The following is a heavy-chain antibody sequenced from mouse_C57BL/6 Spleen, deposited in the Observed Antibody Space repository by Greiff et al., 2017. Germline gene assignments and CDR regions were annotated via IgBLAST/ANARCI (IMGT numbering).Heavy chain of an antibody. CDR2: IYPGDGDT. V-gene: IGHV1-82*01. Sequence: VQLVESGPELVKPGASVKISCKASGYAFSSSWMNWVKQRPGKGLEWIGRIYPGDGDTNYNGKFKGKATLTADTSSSTAYMQLSSLASEYSAVYFCAVNYGYSLFDYWGQGTTLTVSA. J-gene: IGHJ2*01. CDR1: GYAFSSSW. CDR3: AVNYGYSLFDY. D-gene: IGHD2-2*01.